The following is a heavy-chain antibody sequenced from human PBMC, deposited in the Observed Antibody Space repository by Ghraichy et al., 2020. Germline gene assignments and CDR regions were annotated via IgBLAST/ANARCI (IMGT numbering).Heavy chain of an antibody. J-gene: IGHJ3*02. D-gene: IGHD6-13*01. V-gene: IGHV4-34*01. Sequence: SETLSLTCVVYCGSFSGYYWSWIRQPPGKGLEWIGEINNRGSTNYNPSLKSRVTISVDTSKNQFSLTLTSVTAADTAVYYCTRGKGIAIWGQGAMVTVSS. CDR2: INNRGST. CDR3: TRGKGIAI. CDR1: CGSFSGYY.